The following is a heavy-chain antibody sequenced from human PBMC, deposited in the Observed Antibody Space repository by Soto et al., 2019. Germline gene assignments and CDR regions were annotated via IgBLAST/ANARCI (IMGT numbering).Heavy chain of an antibody. D-gene: IGHD6-13*01. V-gene: IGHV5-51*01. CDR2: IYPGDSDT. CDR1: GYSFTTYW. Sequence: GESLKISCKGSGYSFTTYWIGWVRQMPGKGLEWMGIIYPGDSDTRYSPSFQGQVTISADKSISTAYLQWSSLKASDTAMYYCARTAAAGTYYYCVDVWGQGTTVTV. J-gene: IGHJ6*02. CDR3: ARTAAAGTYYYCVDV.